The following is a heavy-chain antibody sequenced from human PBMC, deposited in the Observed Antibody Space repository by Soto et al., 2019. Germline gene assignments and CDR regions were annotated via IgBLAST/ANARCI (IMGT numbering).Heavy chain of an antibody. CDR1: GGSISSYY. CDR3: ARDSSIYSEGYRGGLRVDSYYYMDV. V-gene: IGHV4-59*01. CDR2: IYYSGGT. J-gene: IGHJ6*03. D-gene: IGHD5-18*01. Sequence: QVQLQESGPGLVKPSETLSLTCTVSGGSISSYYWSWIRQPPGKGLEWIGYIYYSGGTNYNPSLKSRVTISVDTSMNLFSLKLSSVPAADPAVYYCARDSSIYSEGYRGGLRVDSYYYMDVWGKGTTVTVSS.